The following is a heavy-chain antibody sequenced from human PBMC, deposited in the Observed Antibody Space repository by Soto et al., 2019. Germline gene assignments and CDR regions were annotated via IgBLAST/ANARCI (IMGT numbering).Heavy chain of an antibody. V-gene: IGHV1-3*05. CDR2: INAGNGNT. CDR3: AGDVAAADY. Sequence: QVQLVQSGAEEKKPGASVKVSCKASGYTFTSYAMHWVRQAPGQRLEWMGWINAGNGNTKYSQKFQGRVTITRDTSASTDYMEPSSLRTEDTAANYCAGDVAAADYWGQGTLVTVSS. D-gene: IGHD6-13*01. CDR1: GYTFTSYA. J-gene: IGHJ4*02.